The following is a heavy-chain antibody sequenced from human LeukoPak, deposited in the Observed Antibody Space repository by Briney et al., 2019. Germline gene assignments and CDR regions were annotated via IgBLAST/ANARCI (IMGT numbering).Heavy chain of an antibody. V-gene: IGHV4-59*08. CDR1: GGSISSYY. CDR2: FHYCGST. Sequence: SETLSLTCTVSGGSISSYYWSWIRQPPGNGLEWIGYFHYCGSTNYNPSLKSRVPISVDKSKNQFSLKLSSVTATDTAVYYCPGHGVDTAMVTRFRYYYYGMDVWDQGTTVTVSS. D-gene: IGHD5-18*01. CDR3: PGHGVDTAMVTRFRYYYYGMDV. J-gene: IGHJ6*02.